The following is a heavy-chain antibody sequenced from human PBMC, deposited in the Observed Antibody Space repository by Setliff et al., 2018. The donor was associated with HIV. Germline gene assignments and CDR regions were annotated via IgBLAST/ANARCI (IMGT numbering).Heavy chain of an antibody. CDR1: GYTFTNYG. D-gene: IGHD4-17*01. V-gene: IGHV1-18*01. CDR2: ISAYNGNT. J-gene: IGHJ4*02. CDR3: ARDLPYGDYGRWDY. Sequence: ASVKVSCKASGYTFTNYGITWVRQAPGQGLEWMGWISAYNGNTNYAQKLQCRVTMTTDTSTSTAYMELRSLRSDDTAVYYCARDLPYGDYGRWDYWGQGMLVTVSS.